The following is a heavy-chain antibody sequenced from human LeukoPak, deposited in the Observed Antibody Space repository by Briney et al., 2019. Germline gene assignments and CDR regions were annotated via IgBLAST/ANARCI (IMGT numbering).Heavy chain of an antibody. V-gene: IGHV1-69*13. CDR3: ARDRTSIAARADDAFDI. CDR1: GGTFSSYA. J-gene: IGHJ3*02. D-gene: IGHD6-6*01. CDR2: IIPIFGTA. Sequence: SVKVSCKASGGTFSSYAISWVRQAPGQGLEWMGGIIPIFGTANYAQKFQGRVTITADESTSTAYMELSSLRSEDTAVYYCARDRTSIAARADDAFDIWGQGTMVTVSS.